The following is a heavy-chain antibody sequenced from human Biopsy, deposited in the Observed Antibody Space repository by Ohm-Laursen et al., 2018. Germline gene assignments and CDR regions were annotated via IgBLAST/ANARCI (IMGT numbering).Heavy chain of an antibody. CDR3: ARGNGPSA. Sequence: SLRLSCTASGFTFSSNVMSWVRQALGKGLEWVAIIREHGNEEFYVDSVKGRFTISGDNARNSVYLQMNSLRAEDTAIYYCARGNGPSAWGQGTLVTVSS. V-gene: IGHV3-7*04. J-gene: IGHJ5*02. CDR1: GFTFSSNV. CDR2: IREHGNEE. D-gene: IGHD4-11*01.